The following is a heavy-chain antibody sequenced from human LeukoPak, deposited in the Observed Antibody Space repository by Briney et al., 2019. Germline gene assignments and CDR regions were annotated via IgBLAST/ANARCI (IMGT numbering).Heavy chain of an antibody. CDR2: ISGSGGST. J-gene: IGHJ6*04. D-gene: IGHD2-15*01. V-gene: IGHV3-23*01. CDR3: AKVGCSGGSCYYYYGMDV. Sequence: PGGSLRLSCVASGFTFSSYAMSWVRQAPGKGLEWVSAISGSGGSTYYADSVKGRFTISRDNSKNTLYLQMNSLRAEDTAVYYCAKVGCSGGSCYYYYGMDVWGKGTTVTVSS. CDR1: GFTFSSYA.